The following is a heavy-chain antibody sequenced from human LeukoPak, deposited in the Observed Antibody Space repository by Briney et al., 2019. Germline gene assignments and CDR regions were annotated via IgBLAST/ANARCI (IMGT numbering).Heavy chain of an antibody. CDR3: ATGGIYSLLDY. CDR2: LDPEDGET. D-gene: IGHD1-26*01. V-gene: IGHV1-24*01. Sequence: GASVKVSCKVSGHTLTDLCTHWVRQTPGGGLEWMGGLDPEDGETIYAQKFQGRVTMTEDTSTDTAYMELSSLRSEDTAVYYCATGGIYSLLDYWGQGTLVTVSS. CDR1: GHTLTDLC. J-gene: IGHJ4*02.